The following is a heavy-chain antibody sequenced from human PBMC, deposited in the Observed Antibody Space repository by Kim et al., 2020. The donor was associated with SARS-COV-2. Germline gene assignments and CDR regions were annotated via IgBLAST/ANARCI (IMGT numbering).Heavy chain of an antibody. CDR3: AREVPGYDILTGYGTNWFDP. V-gene: IGHV3-66*01. CDR1: GFTVSSNY. J-gene: IGHJ5*02. CDR2: IYSGGST. D-gene: IGHD3-9*01. Sequence: GGSLRLSCAASGFTVSSNYMSWVRQAPGKGLEWVSVIYSGGSTYYADSVKGRFTISRDNSKNTLYLQMNSLRAEDTAVYYCAREVPGYDILTGYGTNWFDPWGQGTLVTVSS.